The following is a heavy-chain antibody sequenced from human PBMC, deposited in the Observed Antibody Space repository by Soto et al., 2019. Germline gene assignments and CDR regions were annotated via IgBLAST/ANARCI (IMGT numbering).Heavy chain of an antibody. V-gene: IGHV4-4*02. CDR2: INHSGST. D-gene: IGHD1-7*01. J-gene: IGHJ4*02. CDR3: ARKLKLRPSSNYFDY. Sequence: SETLSLTCAVSSGSISSSNWWSWVRQPPGKGLEWNGEINHSGSTNYNPSLKSRVTISVDTSKNQFSLKLSSVTAADTALYYCARKLKLRPSSNYFDYWGQGTLVTVSS. CDR1: SGSISSSNW.